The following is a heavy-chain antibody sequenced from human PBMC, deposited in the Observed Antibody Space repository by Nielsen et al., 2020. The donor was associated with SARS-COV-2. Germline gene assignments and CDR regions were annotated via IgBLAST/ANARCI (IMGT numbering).Heavy chain of an antibody. V-gene: IGHV3-7*01. D-gene: IGHD2-15*01. CDR3: ARDPGYCSGGSCCSFDY. J-gene: IGHJ4*02. CDR2: IKQDGSEK. Sequence: GESLKISCAASGFTFSSYWMSWVRQAPGKGLEWVANIKQDGSEKYYVDSVKGRFAISRDNAKNSLYLQMNSLRAEDTAVYYCARDPGYCSGGSCCSFDYWGQGTLVTVSS. CDR1: GFTFSSYW.